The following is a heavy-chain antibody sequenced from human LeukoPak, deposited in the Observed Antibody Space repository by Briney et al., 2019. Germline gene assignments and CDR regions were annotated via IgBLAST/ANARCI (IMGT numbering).Heavy chain of an antibody. Sequence: SETLSLTCTVSGGSISSSSYYWGWIRQPPGKGLEWIGSIYYSGSTYYNPSLKSRVTISVDTSKNQFSLKLSSVTAADTAVYYCARGEDSSGYLWGQGTLVTVSS. V-gene: IGHV4-39*01. J-gene: IGHJ4*02. CDR3: ARGEDSSGYL. CDR1: GGSISSSSYY. CDR2: IYYSGST. D-gene: IGHD3-22*01.